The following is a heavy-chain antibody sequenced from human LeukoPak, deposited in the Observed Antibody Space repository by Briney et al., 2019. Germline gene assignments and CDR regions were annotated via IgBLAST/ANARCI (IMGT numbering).Heavy chain of an antibody. CDR2: IYHSGST. J-gene: IGHJ3*02. V-gene: IGHV4-38-2*02. Sequence: SETLSLTCTVSGYSISSGYYWGWIRQPPGKGLEWIGSIYHSGSTYYNPSLKSRVTISVDTSKNQFSLKLSSVTAADTAVYYCALDWNDVGAFDIWGQGTMVTVSS. CDR3: ALDWNDVGAFDI. D-gene: IGHD1-1*01. CDR1: GYSISSGYY.